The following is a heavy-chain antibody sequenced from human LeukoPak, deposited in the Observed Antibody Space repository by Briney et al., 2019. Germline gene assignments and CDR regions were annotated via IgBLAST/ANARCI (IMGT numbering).Heavy chain of an antibody. Sequence: GGSLRLSCAVSGFTFSSYVMSWVRQAPGKGLEWVSTISGRGDRTYYADSVKGRFTISRDNSKNTVYLQMNSLRAEDTAVYYCAKEEGDYGSGSHFVVYWGQGTLVTVSS. D-gene: IGHD3-10*01. CDR3: AKEEGDYGSGSHFVVY. CDR1: GFTFSSYV. CDR2: ISGRGDRT. V-gene: IGHV3-23*01. J-gene: IGHJ4*02.